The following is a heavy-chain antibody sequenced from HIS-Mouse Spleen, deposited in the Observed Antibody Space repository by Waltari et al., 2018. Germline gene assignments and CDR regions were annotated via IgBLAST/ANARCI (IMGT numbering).Heavy chain of an antibody. CDR2: IWYDGSNK. Sequence: VAVIWYDGSNKYYADSVKGRFTISRDNSKNTLYLQMNSLRAEDTAVYYCAKDLARKDSGYDAFYIWGQGTMVTVSS. CDR3: AKDLARKDSGYDAFYI. V-gene: IGHV3-33*06. J-gene: IGHJ3*02. D-gene: IGHD5-12*01.